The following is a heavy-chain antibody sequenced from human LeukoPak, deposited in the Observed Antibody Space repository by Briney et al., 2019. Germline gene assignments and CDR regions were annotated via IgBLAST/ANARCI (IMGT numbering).Heavy chain of an antibody. V-gene: IGHV1-69*04. CDR3: ARDFTMVRGVIYWFDP. Sequence: SVKVSCKASGGTFSSYAISWVRQAPGQGLEWMGRIIPILGIASYAQKFQGRVTITADKSTSTAYMELSSLRSEDTAVYYCARDFTMVRGVIYWFDPWGQGTLVTVSS. CDR1: GGTFSSYA. CDR2: IIPILGIA. D-gene: IGHD3-10*01. J-gene: IGHJ5*02.